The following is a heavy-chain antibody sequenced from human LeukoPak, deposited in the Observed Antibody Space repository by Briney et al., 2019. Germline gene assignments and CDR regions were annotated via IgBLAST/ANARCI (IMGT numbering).Heavy chain of an antibody. Sequence: GGSLRLSCAASGFTFSSYWMHWVRQAPGKGLVWVSRINTDGSSTSYADSVKGRFTISRDNSKNTLYLQMNSLRAEDTAVYYCAKDKFSFAEEGDHAMGGYWGQGTLVTVSS. D-gene: IGHD3-16*02. CDR3: AKDKFSFAEEGDHAMGGY. CDR2: INTDGSST. CDR1: GFTFSSYW. J-gene: IGHJ4*02. V-gene: IGHV3-74*01.